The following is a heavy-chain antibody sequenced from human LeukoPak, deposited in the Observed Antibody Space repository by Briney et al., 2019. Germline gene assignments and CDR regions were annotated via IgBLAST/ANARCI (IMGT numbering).Heavy chain of an antibody. Sequence: GGSLRLSCAASGFTFSSHWMHWVRQVPGKGLVWVSRINSEGSSTSYADSVKGRFTISRDNAKNTLYLQMNSLGVEDTAVYYCARGPSSGGFFVGDYWGQRTLVTFSS. CDR1: GFTFSSHW. V-gene: IGHV3-74*01. J-gene: IGHJ4*02. CDR3: ARGPSSGGFFVGDY. D-gene: IGHD6-19*01. CDR2: INSEGSST.